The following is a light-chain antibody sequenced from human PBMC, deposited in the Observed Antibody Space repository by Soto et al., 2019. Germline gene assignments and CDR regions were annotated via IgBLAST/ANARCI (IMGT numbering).Light chain of an antibody. CDR3: AAWDDSLNGVV. V-gene: IGLV1-44*01. CDR1: SSNSGSNS. CDR2: SSN. J-gene: IGLJ2*01. Sequence: QSVLTQPPSASGTPGQRVTISCSGSSSNSGSNSVNWYQQLPGTAPKLLMYSSNQRPSGVPDRFSGSKSGTAASLAISGLQSEDEADYYCAAWDDSLNGVVFGGGTKLTV.